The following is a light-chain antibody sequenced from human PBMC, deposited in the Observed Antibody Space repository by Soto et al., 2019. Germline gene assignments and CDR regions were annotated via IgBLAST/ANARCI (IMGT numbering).Light chain of an antibody. V-gene: IGLV2-14*01. CDR3: SSYTSSSTYV. CDR2: DVS. J-gene: IGLJ1*01. Sequence: QSVLTQPASVSGSPGQSITIACTGTSSDVGGYNYVSWYQQYPGKAPRLVISDVSNRPSGVSNRFSGSKSGHSASLTISGLQAEDEPDYYCSSYTSSSTYVFGTGTK. CDR1: SSDVGGYNY.